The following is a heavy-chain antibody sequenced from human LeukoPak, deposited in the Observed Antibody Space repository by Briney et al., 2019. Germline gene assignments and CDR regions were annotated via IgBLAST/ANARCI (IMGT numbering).Heavy chain of an antibody. D-gene: IGHD3-9*01. Sequence: SETLSLTCTASGGSISSTSYYWGWIRQPPGKGLEWIGSFYFSGSAYYNPSLESRITVSVDTSKNQFSLKLTSVTAADTAVYYCARQHEILTGYAFDIWGHGTMVTVSS. CDR3: ARQHEILTGYAFDI. J-gene: IGHJ3*02. CDR2: FYFSGSA. CDR1: GGSISSTSYY. V-gene: IGHV4-39*01.